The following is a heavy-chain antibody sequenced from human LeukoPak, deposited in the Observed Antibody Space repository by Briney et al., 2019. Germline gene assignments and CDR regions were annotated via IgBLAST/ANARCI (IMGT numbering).Heavy chain of an antibody. Sequence: SETLSLTCTVSGGSISSYYWSWIRQPPGKGLEWIGYIYYSGSTNYNPSLKSRVTISVDTSKNQFSLKLSSVTAADTAVYYCATIGAAAGSWTDYWGQGTLVTVSS. D-gene: IGHD6-13*01. CDR1: GGSISSYY. CDR2: IYYSGST. J-gene: IGHJ4*02. V-gene: IGHV4-59*08. CDR3: ATIGAAAGSWTDY.